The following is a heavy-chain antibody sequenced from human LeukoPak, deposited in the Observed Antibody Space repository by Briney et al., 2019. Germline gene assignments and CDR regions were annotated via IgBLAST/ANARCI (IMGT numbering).Heavy chain of an antibody. D-gene: IGHD5-24*01. CDR2: ISGSGDST. J-gene: IGHJ4*02. CDR1: GFTFISYA. V-gene: IGHV3-23*01. Sequence: PGGSLRLSCAASGFTFISYAMTWVRQVPGKGLEWVSAISGSGDSTYYADSVKGRFTISRDNSKDTVYLQMKSLRAEDTAVYYCAKGDCRDGYNCLHFDYWGQGTLVTVSS. CDR3: AKGDCRDGYNCLHFDY.